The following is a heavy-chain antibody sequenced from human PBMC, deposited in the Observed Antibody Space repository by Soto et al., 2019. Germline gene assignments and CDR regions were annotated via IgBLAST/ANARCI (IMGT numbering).Heavy chain of an antibody. D-gene: IGHD3-10*01. CDR1: GYTFPSYG. J-gene: IGHJ3*02. CDR3: ARDPAFYGSGSYYSEEDAFDI. CDR2: ISAYNGNT. Sequence: ASVKVSCKASGYTFPSYGISWVRQAPGQGLEWMGWISAYNGNTNYAQKLQARVTMTTDTSTSTAYMELRRLTSDDTAVYYCARDPAFYGSGSYYSEEDAFDIWGQGTMVTV. V-gene: IGHV1-18*01.